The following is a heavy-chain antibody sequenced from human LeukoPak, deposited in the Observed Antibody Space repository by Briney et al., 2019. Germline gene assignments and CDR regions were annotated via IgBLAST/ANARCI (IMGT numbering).Heavy chain of an antibody. CDR3: ARAPEFAFDI. D-gene: IGHD3-10*01. V-gene: IGHV4-34*01. Sequence: KTSETLSLTCAVYGGSFSGYYWSWIGQLPGNGLEWIGEINHSGSTNYNQSLKSRVTISVDTSKSQFSLKLSSVTAADTAVYYCARAPEFAFDIWGQGTMVTVSS. J-gene: IGHJ3*02. CDR1: GGSFSGYY. CDR2: INHSGST.